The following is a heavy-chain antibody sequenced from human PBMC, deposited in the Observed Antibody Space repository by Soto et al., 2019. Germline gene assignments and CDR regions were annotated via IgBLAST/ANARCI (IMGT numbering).Heavy chain of an antibody. J-gene: IGHJ6*02. CDR2: TYYRSKWYN. V-gene: IGHV6-1*01. Sequence: SQTLSLTCAISGDSVSSNSAAWNWIRQSPSRGLEWLGRTYYRSKWYNDYAVSVKSRITINPDTSKNQFSLQLNSVTPEDTAVYYCARVYDFWRGYYKVDYYYYGMDVWGQGTTVTVSS. CDR1: GDSVSSNSAA. D-gene: IGHD3-3*01. CDR3: ARVYDFWRGYYKVDYYYYGMDV.